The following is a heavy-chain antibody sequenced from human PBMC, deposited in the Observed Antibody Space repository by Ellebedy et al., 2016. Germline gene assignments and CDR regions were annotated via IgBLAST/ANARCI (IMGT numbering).Heavy chain of an antibody. CDR2: IYGNDDK. V-gene: IGHV2-5*01. D-gene: IGHD4-17*01. CDR1: GFSLTTNQVV. J-gene: IGHJ4*02. CDR3: VHRTTVTSFDF. Sequence: SGPTLVKPTQTLTLTCTFYGFSLTTNQVVVGWVRQPPGKAPEWLTFIYGNDDKRYSPSLKSRLTITKDSSKNQVVPTLTNMDPVDTATYFCVHRTTVTSFDFWGQGTLVTVSS.